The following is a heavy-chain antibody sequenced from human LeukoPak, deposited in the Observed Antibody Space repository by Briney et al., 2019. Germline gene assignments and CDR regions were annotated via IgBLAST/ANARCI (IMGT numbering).Heavy chain of an antibody. J-gene: IGHJ5*02. CDR2: ISYDGSNK. CDR1: GFTFSSYA. V-gene: IGHV3-30-3*01. CDR3: ARAGIAAAGTSWFDP. D-gene: IGHD6-13*01. Sequence: SGGSLRLSCAASGFTFSSYAMPWVRQAPGKGLEWVAVISYDGSNKYYADSVKGRFTISRDNSKNTLYLQMNSLRAEDTAVYYCARAGIAAAGTSWFDPWGQGTLVTVSS.